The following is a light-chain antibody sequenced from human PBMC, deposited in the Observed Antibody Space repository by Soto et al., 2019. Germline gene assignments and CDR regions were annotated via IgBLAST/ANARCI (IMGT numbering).Light chain of an antibody. CDR2: RNN. CDR3: ASWDDSLTGRV. Sequence: QPVLTQPPSASGTPGQSVTISCSGSNSTIGNNHVYWYQQLPGAAPKLLIYRNNQRPSGVPARFSVSKSGTSASLAISGLRSDDEADYYCASWDDSLTGRVFGGGTKLTVL. J-gene: IGLJ3*02. CDR1: NSTIGNNH. V-gene: IGLV1-47*01.